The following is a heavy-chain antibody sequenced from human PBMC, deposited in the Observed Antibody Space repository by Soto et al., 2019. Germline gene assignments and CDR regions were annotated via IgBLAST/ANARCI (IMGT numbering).Heavy chain of an antibody. CDR3: ARVQNDYYDSSGYYYFDY. Sequence: GGSLRLSCAASGFTFSSYSMNWVRQAPGKGLEWVSSISSSSSYIYYADSVKGRFAISRNSAKNSLYLQMNSLRAEDTAVYYCARVQNDYYDSSGYYYFDYWGQGTLVTVSS. V-gene: IGHV3-21*01. D-gene: IGHD3-22*01. CDR2: ISSSSSYI. J-gene: IGHJ4*02. CDR1: GFTFSSYS.